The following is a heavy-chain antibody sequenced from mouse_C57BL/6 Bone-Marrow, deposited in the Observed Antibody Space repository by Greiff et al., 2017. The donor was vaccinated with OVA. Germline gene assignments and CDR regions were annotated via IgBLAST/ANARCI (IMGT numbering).Heavy chain of an antibody. CDR1: GYTFTDYE. V-gene: IGHV1-15*01. D-gene: IGHD1-1*01. CDR3: TRSYGSRMDD. J-gene: IGHJ4*01. Sequence: QVQLQQSGAELVRPGASVTLSCKASGYTFTDYEMHWVKQTPVHGLEWIGAIDPETGGTAYNQKFKGKAILTADKSSSTAYMELRSLTSEDSAVYYCTRSYGSRMDDWGQGTSVTVSS. CDR2: IDPETGGT.